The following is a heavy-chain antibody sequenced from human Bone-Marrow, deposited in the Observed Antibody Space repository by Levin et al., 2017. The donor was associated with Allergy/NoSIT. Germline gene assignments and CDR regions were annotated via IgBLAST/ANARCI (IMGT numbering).Heavy chain of an antibody. CDR3: AKVSITILVVVMDYYYGMDV. CDR1: GFTFSSFG. V-gene: IGHV3-30*18. J-gene: IGHJ6*02. D-gene: IGHD3-22*01. Sequence: GGSLRLSCAASGFTFSSFGMHWVRQAPGKGLEWVASISYEGSKKYYTDSVKGRFSISRDDSKNTLYLQMNSLIAEDTAVYYCAKVSITILVVVMDYYYGMDVWGQGTTVTVSS. CDR2: ISYEGSKK.